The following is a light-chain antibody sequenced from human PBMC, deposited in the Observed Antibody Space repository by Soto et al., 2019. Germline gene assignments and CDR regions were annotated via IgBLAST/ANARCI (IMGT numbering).Light chain of an antibody. V-gene: IGKV3-20*01. Sequence: EIVLTQSPGTLSLSPGERVTLSCRASQSVSSYLAWYQQKPGQAPRLLIYDASNRATGIPARFSGSGSGTDFTLTISRLEPEDFAVYYCQQYGSSLWTFGQGTKVDIK. CDR2: DAS. J-gene: IGKJ1*01. CDR3: QQYGSSLWT. CDR1: QSVSSY.